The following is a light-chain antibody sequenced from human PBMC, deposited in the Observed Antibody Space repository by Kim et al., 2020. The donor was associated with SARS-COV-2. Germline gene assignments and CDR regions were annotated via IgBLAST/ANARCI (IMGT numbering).Light chain of an antibody. Sequence: APGQTVTISCNGSTSNIGAGYEVHWYKQFPGGAPKLLISTNTNRPSEVPDRFSVSISDTSASLAITGLQAGDEADYFCQSYDNTWVFGGGTKVTVL. CDR2: TNT. CDR1: TSNIGAGYE. V-gene: IGLV1-40*01. CDR3: QSYDNTWV. J-gene: IGLJ3*02.